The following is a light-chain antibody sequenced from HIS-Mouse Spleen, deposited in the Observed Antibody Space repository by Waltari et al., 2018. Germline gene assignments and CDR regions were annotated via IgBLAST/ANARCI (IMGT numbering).Light chain of an antibody. J-gene: IGLJ1*01. Sequence: SYVLTQPPSVSVAPGKTARITCGGNNIGSKSVHWYQQKPGQAPVLVGYDDSARPSGIPERFAGSNSGNTATLTISRVEAGDEADYYCQVWDSSSDVFGTGTKVTVL. CDR1: NIGSKS. CDR3: QVWDSSSDV. CDR2: DDS. V-gene: IGLV3-21*03.